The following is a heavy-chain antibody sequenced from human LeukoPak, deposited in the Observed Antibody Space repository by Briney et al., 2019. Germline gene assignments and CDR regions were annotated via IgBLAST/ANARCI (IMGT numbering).Heavy chain of an antibody. Sequence: GGSLRLSCVVSGFIFSSYHMNWVRQAPGKGLEWVSSISTSKNYIYYADSVTGRFTISRDNAKNSLYLKMNSLRAEDTAVYYCARRAMTERGVSYGLDYWGQGTLVTVSS. D-gene: IGHD5-18*01. J-gene: IGHJ4*02. CDR2: ISTSKNYI. CDR1: GFIFSSYH. V-gene: IGHV3-21*01. CDR3: ARRAMTERGVSYGLDY.